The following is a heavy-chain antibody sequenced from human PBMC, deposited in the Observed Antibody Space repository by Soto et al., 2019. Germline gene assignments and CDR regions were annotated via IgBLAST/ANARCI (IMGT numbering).Heavy chain of an antibody. CDR2: FSGSGGST. Sequence: EVQLLESGGGLVQPGGSLRLSCAASGFTFSSYAMRWVRQGAGKGLEWVSAFSGSGGSTYYANSVKGRFTISRDNSMNTLYLQMNGLRVEDAAVYFCARRGPGAYLHYWGQGTLVTVSS. CDR1: GFTFSSYA. CDR3: ARRGPGAYLHY. J-gene: IGHJ4*02. V-gene: IGHV3-23*01. D-gene: IGHD7-27*01.